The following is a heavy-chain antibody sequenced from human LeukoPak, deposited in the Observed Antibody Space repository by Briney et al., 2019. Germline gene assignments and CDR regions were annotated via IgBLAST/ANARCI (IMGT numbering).Heavy chain of an antibody. D-gene: IGHD3-22*01. CDR1: GGTFSSYA. J-gene: IGHJ6*02. CDR3: ARDHQYYYDLRGCMDV. Sequence: ASVKVSCKASGGTFSSYAISWVRQAPGQGLEWMGRIIPILGIANYAQKFQGRVTITADKSTSTAYMELSSLRSEDTAVYYCARDHQYYYDLRGCMDVWGQGTTVTVSS. CDR2: IIPILGIA. V-gene: IGHV1-69*04.